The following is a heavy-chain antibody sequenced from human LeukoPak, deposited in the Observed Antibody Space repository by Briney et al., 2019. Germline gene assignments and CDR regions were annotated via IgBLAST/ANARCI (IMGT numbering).Heavy chain of an antibody. J-gene: IGHJ4*02. CDR1: GGTFSSYA. CDR3: AIAVAGEDY. D-gene: IGHD3-16*01. Sequence: GASVNVSCKASGGTFSSYAISWVRQAPGQGLEWMGRIIPILGIANYAQKFQGRVTITADESTSTAYMELSSLRSEDTAVYYCAIAVAGEDYWGQGTLVTVSS. CDR2: IIPILGIA. V-gene: IGHV1-69*04.